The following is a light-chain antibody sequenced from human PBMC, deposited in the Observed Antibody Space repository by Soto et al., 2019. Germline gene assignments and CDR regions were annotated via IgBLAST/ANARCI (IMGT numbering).Light chain of an antibody. CDR1: SSDVGDYNY. CDR2: DVS. Sequence: QSALTQPASVSGSPGQSITISCTGTSSDVGDYNYVSWYQQHPGKAPKLMIYDVSDRPSGVSNRFSASKSGNTASLTISGLQAEDEADYYCCSYTSSSTPWVFGTGTKVTVL. V-gene: IGLV2-14*03. J-gene: IGLJ1*01. CDR3: CSYTSSSTPWV.